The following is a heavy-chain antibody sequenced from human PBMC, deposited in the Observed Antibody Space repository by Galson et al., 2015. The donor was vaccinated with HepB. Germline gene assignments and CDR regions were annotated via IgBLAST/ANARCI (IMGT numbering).Heavy chain of an antibody. J-gene: IGHJ4*02. CDR1: GYTFTNHY. Sequence: SVKVSCKASGYTFTNHYINWVRQAPGQGLEWMGWISAYNGDTNYAQNLQGRVTMTTDTSTSTAYMELRSLRSDDTAVYFCARDIAAAGVVFDSWGQGTLVTGSS. CDR3: ARDIAAAGVVFDS. CDR2: ISAYNGDT. D-gene: IGHD6-13*01. V-gene: IGHV1-18*04.